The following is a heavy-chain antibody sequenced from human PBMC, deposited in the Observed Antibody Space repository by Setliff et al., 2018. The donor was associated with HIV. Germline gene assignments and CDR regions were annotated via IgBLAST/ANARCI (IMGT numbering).Heavy chain of an antibody. CDR1: GGSISSSGNY. D-gene: IGHD3-10*01. CDR3: ARDLSPYGSGDPYYYYGMDV. Sequence: SETLSLTCTVSGGSISSSGNYWTWIRQRPGKGLEWIGYIYYTGSTYYHPSLKSRVLISVDTSNNQFSLRLSSVTAADTSVYYCARDLSPYGSGDPYYYYGMDVWGQGTTVTVSS. J-gene: IGHJ6*02. CDR2: IYYTGST. V-gene: IGHV4-31*03.